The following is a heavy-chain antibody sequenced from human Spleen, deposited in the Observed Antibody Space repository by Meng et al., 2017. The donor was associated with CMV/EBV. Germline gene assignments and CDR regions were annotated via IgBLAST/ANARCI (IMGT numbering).Heavy chain of an antibody. J-gene: IGHJ4*02. CDR3: ARDRSGYYSALDY. D-gene: IGHD3-22*01. V-gene: IGHV3-21*01. Sequence: LSLTCAASGFTFSSYGMHWVRQAPGKGLEWVSSISSSSSYIYYADSVKGRFTISRDNAKNSLYLQMNSLRAEDTAVYYCARDRSGYYSALDYWGQGTLVTVSS. CDR1: GFTFSSYG. CDR2: ISSSSSYI.